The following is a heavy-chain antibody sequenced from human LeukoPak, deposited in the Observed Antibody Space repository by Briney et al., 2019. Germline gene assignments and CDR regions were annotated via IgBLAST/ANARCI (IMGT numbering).Heavy chain of an antibody. D-gene: IGHD6-6*01. CDR3: ARDSWLEGEYSSPGGY. Sequence: HPGRSLRLSCAASGFTFSSYAMHWVRQAPGKGLEWVAVISYDGSNKYYADSVKGRFTISRDNAKNSLYLQMNSLRAEDTAVYYCARDSWLEGEYSSPGGYWGQGTLVTASS. J-gene: IGHJ4*02. CDR2: ISYDGSNK. CDR1: GFTFSSYA. V-gene: IGHV3-30-3*01.